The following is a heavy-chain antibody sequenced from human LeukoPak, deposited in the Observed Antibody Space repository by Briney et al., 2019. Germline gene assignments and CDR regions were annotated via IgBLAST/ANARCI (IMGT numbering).Heavy chain of an antibody. CDR1: GGSISRSTYY. V-gene: IGHV4-39*07. CDR2: IYNSGNT. D-gene: IGHD3-16*01. J-gene: IGHJ4*02. Sequence: SETLSLTCTVSGGSISRSTYYWGWIRQPPGKGLEWIGSIYNSGNTYYNPSLRSRVAISVDTSKNQFSLKLNSVTAADTAVYYCARGWPHAGGLEYWGQGALVTVSS. CDR3: ARGWPHAGGLEY.